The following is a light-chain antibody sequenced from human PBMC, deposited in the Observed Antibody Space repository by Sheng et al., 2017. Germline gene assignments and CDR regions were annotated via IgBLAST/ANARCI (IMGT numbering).Light chain of an antibody. V-gene: IGKV1-17*03. CDR2: AAS. CDR3: QQYYSYPPYT. CDR1: QGISNS. Sequence: DIQMTQSPSAMSASVGDRVTITCRASQGISNSLDWFQQKPGEVPKRLIHAASSLQSGVPSRFSGSGSGTDFTLTISSLQSEDFATYYCQQYYSYPPYTFGQGTKLEI. J-gene: IGKJ2*01.